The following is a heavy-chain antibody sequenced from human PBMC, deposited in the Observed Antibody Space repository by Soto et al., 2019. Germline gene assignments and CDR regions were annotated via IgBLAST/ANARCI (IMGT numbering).Heavy chain of an antibody. CDR1: GYTFTSYG. CDR3: ARVFTDYGDYKYYFDY. J-gene: IGHJ4*02. Sequence: QVQLVQSGAEVKKPGASVKVSCKASGYTFTSYGINWVRQAPGQGHEWMGWISAYNGHTNYAQKLQGRVTMTTDTSTRTAYMELRSLRSDDTAMYYCARVFTDYGDYKYYFDYWGQGTLVTVSS. V-gene: IGHV1-18*04. D-gene: IGHD4-17*01. CDR2: ISAYNGHT.